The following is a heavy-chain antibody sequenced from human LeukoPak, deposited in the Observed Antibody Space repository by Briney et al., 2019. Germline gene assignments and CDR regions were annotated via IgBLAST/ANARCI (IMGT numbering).Heavy chain of an antibody. CDR3: AKDFKSGYFDY. CDR2: IRPDGRTI. J-gene: IGHJ4*02. V-gene: IGHV3-23*01. Sequence: GGSLRLSCAASGFTLSNCAMSWVRQAPGKGLEWVSAIRPDGRTIHYADSVKGRVTISRASSEYTLYLQMNSLRAEDSAVYYCAKDFKSGYFDYWGQGTLVTVSS. CDR1: GFTLSNCA. D-gene: IGHD1-1*01.